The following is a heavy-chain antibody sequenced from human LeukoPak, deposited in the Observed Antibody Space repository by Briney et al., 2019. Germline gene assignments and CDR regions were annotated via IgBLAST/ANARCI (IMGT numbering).Heavy chain of an antibody. CDR3: ARDSPARGARAFDH. CDR1: GFTFSSYS. D-gene: IGHD3-10*01. V-gene: IGHV3-21*01. CDR2: ISSSSSYI. J-gene: IGHJ4*02. Sequence: GGSLRLSCAASGFTFSSYSMNWVRQAPGKGLEWVSSISSSSSYIYYADSVKGRFTISRDNAKNSLYLQINSLRAEDTAVYYCARDSPARGARAFDHWGQGTLVTVSS.